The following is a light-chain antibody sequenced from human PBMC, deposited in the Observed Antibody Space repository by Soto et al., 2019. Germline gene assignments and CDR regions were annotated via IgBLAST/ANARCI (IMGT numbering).Light chain of an antibody. CDR3: QQSYSTLQT. J-gene: IGKJ1*01. CDR1: ESINRY. Sequence: DIQMTQSPSSLSASVGDRVTITFRASESINRYLNWYQQKPGKAPKVLIYATSILQSGVPSRFSGSGSGTEFTLTIGSLQPEDFATYYCQQSYSTLQTFGQGTKVDIK. V-gene: IGKV1-39*01. CDR2: ATS.